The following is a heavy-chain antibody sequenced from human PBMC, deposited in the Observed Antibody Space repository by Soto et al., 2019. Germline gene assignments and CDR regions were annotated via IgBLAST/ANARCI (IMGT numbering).Heavy chain of an antibody. CDR1: GGTFSSSA. D-gene: IGHD2-21*02. V-gene: IGHV1-69*06. Sequence: QVRLVQSGAEVQKPGSSVKVSCKASGGTFSSSAISWVRQDPGQGLQWIGAIIPIFGTANYAQKFHGRVTITADKSTSMAYMELSSLRSEDTAVYYFARESFMVGTTQLRTAFDIWGQGTMVTVCS. J-gene: IGHJ3*02. CDR3: ARESFMVGTTQLRTAFDI. CDR2: IIPIFGTA.